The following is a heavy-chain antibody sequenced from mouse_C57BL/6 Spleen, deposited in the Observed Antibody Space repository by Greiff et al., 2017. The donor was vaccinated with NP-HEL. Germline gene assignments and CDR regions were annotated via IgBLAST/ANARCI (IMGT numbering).Heavy chain of an antibody. D-gene: IGHD2-2*01. Sequence: QVQLKESGAELVRPGASVTLSCKASGYTFTDYEMHWVKQTPVHGLEWIGAIDTETGGTAYNQKFKGKAILTADKSSSTAYMELRSLTSEDSAVYYCTSTMVTTEYYCDDWGQGTTLTVSS. J-gene: IGHJ2*01. CDR1: GYTFTDYE. CDR3: TSTMVTTEYYCDD. CDR2: IDTETGGT. V-gene: IGHV1-15*01.